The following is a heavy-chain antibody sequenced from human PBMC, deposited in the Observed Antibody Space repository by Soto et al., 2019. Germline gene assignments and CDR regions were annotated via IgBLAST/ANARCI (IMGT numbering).Heavy chain of an antibody. D-gene: IGHD3-22*01. V-gene: IGHV3-15*01. Sequence: EVQVVESGGDLVEPGGSLRLSCVTSGFMFSSAWMSWVRQGPGKGLEWVARIKSKNDGGAADYAAPVNGRFSISRDDSKNSLYLQMNSLKTEDTAVYFCASGVYHGGGSPFDYWGQGTLVTVSS. CDR3: ASGVYHGGGSPFDY. J-gene: IGHJ4*02. CDR2: IKSKNDGGAA. CDR1: GFMFSSAW.